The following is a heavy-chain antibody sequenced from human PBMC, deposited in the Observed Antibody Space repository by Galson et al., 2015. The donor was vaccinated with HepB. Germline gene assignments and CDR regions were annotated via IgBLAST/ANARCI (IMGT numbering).Heavy chain of an antibody. CDR1: GYTFTNYD. CDR2: MNPNSGTT. Sequence: SVQVSCKASGYTFTNYDINWVRQATGQGLEWMGWMNPNSGTTGYAQKFQGRLTMTRSTSISTAYMELSSLRSEDTAVYYCARGRPCSSTSCFPFDAFHIWGQGTVVTVSS. D-gene: IGHD2-2*01. CDR3: ARGRPCSSTSCFPFDAFHI. J-gene: IGHJ3*02. V-gene: IGHV1-8*01.